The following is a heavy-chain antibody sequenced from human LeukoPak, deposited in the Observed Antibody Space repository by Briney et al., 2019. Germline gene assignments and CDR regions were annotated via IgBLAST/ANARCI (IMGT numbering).Heavy chain of an antibody. V-gene: IGHV1-69-2*01. CDR3: ATMYSGSYAAASSWFDP. J-gene: IGHJ5*02. D-gene: IGHD1-26*01. Sequence: ASVKISCKVSGYTFTDYYMHWVQQAPGKGLEWMGGFDPEDGETIYAQKFQGGVTMTEDTSTDTAYMELSSLRSEDTAVYYCATMYSGSYAAASSWFDPWGQGTLVTVSS. CDR2: FDPEDGET. CDR1: GYTFTDYY.